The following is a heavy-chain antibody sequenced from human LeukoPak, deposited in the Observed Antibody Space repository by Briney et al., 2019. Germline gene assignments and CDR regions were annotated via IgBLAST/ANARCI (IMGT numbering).Heavy chain of an antibody. V-gene: IGHV3-23*01. Sequence: PGGSLRLSCAASGFPFSSYAMSWVRQAPGKGLEWVSATSGSGGSTYYADSVKGRFTISRDNSKNTLYLQMNSLRAEDTAVYYCAREFRGYCSSTSCYSHYYYLDVWGKGTTVTISS. J-gene: IGHJ6*03. CDR1: GFPFSSYA. CDR2: TSGSGGST. D-gene: IGHD2-2*02. CDR3: AREFRGYCSSTSCYSHYYYLDV.